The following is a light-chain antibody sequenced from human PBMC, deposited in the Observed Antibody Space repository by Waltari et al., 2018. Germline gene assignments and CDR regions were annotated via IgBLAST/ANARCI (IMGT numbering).Light chain of an antibody. CDR2: KAS. CDR3: QQYNTQYT. J-gene: IGKJ2*01. CDR1: QSISSW. Sequence: DIQMTQSPSTLSASVGDRVTITCRASQSISSWLAWYQQKPGKAPKLLIYKASSLESGVPSGFSGSGSGTEFTLTISSLQPDDFATYYCQQYNTQYTFGQGTKLEIK. V-gene: IGKV1-5*03.